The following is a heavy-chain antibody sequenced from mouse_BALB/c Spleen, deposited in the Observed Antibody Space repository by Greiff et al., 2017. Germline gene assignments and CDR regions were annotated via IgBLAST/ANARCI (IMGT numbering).Heavy chain of an antibody. D-gene: IGHD1-1*01. CDR3: ARRGDYYGSSYYFDY. CDR1: GFTFSSYG. J-gene: IGHJ2*01. Sequence: DVMLVESGGDLVKPGGSLKLSCAASGFTFSSYGMSWVRQTPDKRLEWVATISSGGSYTYYPDSVKGRFTISRDNAKNTLYLQMSSLKSEDTAMYYCARRGDYYGSSYYFDYWGQGTTLTVSS. CDR2: ISSGGSYT. V-gene: IGHV5-6*02.